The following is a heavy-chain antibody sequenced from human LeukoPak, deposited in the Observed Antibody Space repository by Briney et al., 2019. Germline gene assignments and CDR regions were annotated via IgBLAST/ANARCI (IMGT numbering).Heavy chain of an antibody. CDR2: INHSGST. D-gene: IGHD1-26*01. Sequence: SETLSLTCAVYGGSFSGYYWSWIRQPPGKGLEWIGEINHSGSTNYNPSLKSRVTISVDTSKNQFSLKLSSVTAADTAVYYCARGQVGAAFDYWGQGTLVTVSS. J-gene: IGHJ4*02. V-gene: IGHV4-34*01. CDR3: ARGQVGAAFDY. CDR1: GGSFSGYY.